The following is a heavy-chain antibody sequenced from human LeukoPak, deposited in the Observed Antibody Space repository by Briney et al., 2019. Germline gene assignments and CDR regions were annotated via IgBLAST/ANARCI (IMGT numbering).Heavy chain of an antibody. CDR3: ARRSDSGSDDGEDYFDY. V-gene: IGHV4-39*01. Sequence: SETLSLACTVSGGSINSGTFYWGWIRQPPGKGLEWIGSMYYDGSSYYNPSLKSRVTTSVDTSKNQFSLKLTSVTAADTAVNFCARRSDSGSDDGEDYFDYWGQGTLVTVSS. J-gene: IGHJ4*02. CDR1: GGSINSGTFY. D-gene: IGHD1-26*01. CDR2: MYYDGSS.